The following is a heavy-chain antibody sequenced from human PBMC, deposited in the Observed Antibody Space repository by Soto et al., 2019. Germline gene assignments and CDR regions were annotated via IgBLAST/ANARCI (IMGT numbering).Heavy chain of an antibody. CDR3: ARVWEAYCGGDCSPDAFDI. V-gene: IGHV4-59*01. J-gene: IGHJ3*02. CDR2: IYYSGST. D-gene: IGHD2-21*01. Sequence: SETTSLTCTVSGGSISSYYWSWIRQPTGKGLEWIGYIYYSGSTNYNPSLKSRVTISVDTSKNQFSLKLSSVTAADTAVYYCARVWEAYCGGDCSPDAFDIWGQGTMVTVSS. CDR1: GGSISSYY.